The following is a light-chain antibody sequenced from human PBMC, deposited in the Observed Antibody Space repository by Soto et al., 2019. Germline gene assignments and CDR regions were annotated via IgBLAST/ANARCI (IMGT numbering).Light chain of an antibody. J-gene: IGKJ1*01. CDR3: QQYNNWPQT. Sequence: VVMTQSPATLSVSPGECVTLSCRASQGIGDTLAWYQHKPGQAPRLLIYGASTRATGIPARFSGSGSGTDFTLTISGLQSEDFAVYYCQQYNNWPQTFGQGTKVDIK. CDR1: QGIGDT. V-gene: IGKV3-15*01. CDR2: GAS.